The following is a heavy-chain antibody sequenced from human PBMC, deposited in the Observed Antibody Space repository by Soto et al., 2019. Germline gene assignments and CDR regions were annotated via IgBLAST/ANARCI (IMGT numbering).Heavy chain of an antibody. D-gene: IGHD2-2*01. CDR1: GFTFSSYS. Sequence: GGSLRLSCAASGFTFSSYSMDWVRQAPGKGLEWVSSISSSSSYIYYADSVKGRFTISRDNAKNSLYLQMNSLRAEDTAVYYCARGYCSSTSCSNWFDPWGQGTLVTVSS. CDR2: ISSSSSYI. J-gene: IGHJ5*02. V-gene: IGHV3-21*01. CDR3: ARGYCSSTSCSNWFDP.